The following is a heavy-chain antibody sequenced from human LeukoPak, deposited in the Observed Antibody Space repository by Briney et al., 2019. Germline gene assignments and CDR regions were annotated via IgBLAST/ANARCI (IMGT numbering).Heavy chain of an antibody. CDR1: GYSITSSSW. CDR3: ARKENVYYYFDY. D-gene: IGHD3-10*01. V-gene: IGHV4-28*01. CDR2: IYHSGTT. Sequence: SDTLSLTCAVSGYSITSSSWWGWIRQPPGQGLEWIGYIYHSGTTYYNPSLQSRVTMSVDTSKNQFSLKLSSVTAVDTAVYYCARKENVYYYFDYWGQGTLVTVSS. J-gene: IGHJ4*02.